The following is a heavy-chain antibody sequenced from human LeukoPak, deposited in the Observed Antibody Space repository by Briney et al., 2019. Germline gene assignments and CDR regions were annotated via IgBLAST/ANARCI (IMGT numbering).Heavy chain of an antibody. D-gene: IGHD3-10*01. V-gene: IGHV3-7*01. CDR2: IKEDGSEK. Sequence: GGSLRLSCATSGFTFSSYCMTWVRQAPGKGLEWVASIKEDGSEKYYVDSVKGRFTISRDNAENSMDLQIHSLRVEDTAVYYCVRDPNILPWFGEISYEYYFDHWGQGTLVTVSS. CDR1: GFTFSSYC. CDR3: VRDPNILPWFGEISYEYYFDH. J-gene: IGHJ4*02.